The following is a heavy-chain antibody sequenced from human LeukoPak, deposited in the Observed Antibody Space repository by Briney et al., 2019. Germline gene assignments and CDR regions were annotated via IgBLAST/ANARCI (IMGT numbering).Heavy chain of an antibody. CDR2: MNPNSGNT. Sequence: ASVNVSCKASVYTFTSYEIKWVRQATGQGLEGMGWMNPNSGNTGYAQKFQGRVTMTRSTSINTAYMELNSLTSEDTAVYYCARSSVGARRRIDYWGQGSLVTVSS. V-gene: IGHV1-8*01. D-gene: IGHD1-26*01. CDR3: ARSSVGARRRIDY. CDR1: VYTFTSYE. J-gene: IGHJ4*02.